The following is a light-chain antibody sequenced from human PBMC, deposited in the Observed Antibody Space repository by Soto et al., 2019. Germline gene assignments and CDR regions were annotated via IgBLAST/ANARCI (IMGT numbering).Light chain of an antibody. V-gene: IGKV1-9*01. Sequence: DIQLTHSPSFLSASVGDRVTITFRASQGISSNLAWYQQKPGKAPKLLIYAASTLQSGVPSRFSGSGSGTEFTLTISSLQPEDFATYYCQQFNSYPITFGQGTRLEIK. CDR3: QQFNSYPIT. CDR2: AAS. J-gene: IGKJ5*01. CDR1: QGISSN.